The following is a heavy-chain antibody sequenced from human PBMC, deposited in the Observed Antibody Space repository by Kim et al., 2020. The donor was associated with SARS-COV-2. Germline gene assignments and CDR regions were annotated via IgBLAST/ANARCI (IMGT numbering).Heavy chain of an antibody. J-gene: IGHJ6*02. Sequence: SETLSLTCAVYGGSFSGYYWSWIRQPPGKGLEWIGEINHSGSTNYNPSLKSRVTISVDTSKNQFSLKLSSVTAADTAVYYCARGKLWFGELLPPYYYYGMDVWGQGTTVTVSS. CDR1: GGSFSGYY. V-gene: IGHV4-34*01. CDR2: INHSGST. D-gene: IGHD3-10*01. CDR3: ARGKLWFGELLPPYYYYGMDV.